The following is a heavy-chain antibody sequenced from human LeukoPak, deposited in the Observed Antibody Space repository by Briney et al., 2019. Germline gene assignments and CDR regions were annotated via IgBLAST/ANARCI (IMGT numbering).Heavy chain of an antibody. V-gene: IGHV3-30*02. CDR2: IRYDGSNK. CDR3: AKGIVVVPAALH. Sequence: GGSLRLSCAAPGFTFSSYGMHWVRQAPGKGLEWVAFIRYDGSNKYYADSVKGRFTISRDNSKNTLYLQMNSLRAEDTAVYYCAKGIVVVPAALHWGQGTLVTVSS. J-gene: IGHJ1*01. CDR1: GFTFSSYG. D-gene: IGHD2-2*01.